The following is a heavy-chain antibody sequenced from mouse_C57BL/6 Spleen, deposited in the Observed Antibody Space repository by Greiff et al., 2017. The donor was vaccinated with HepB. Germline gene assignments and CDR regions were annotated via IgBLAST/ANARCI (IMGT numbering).Heavy chain of an antibody. Sequence: EVKVVESGGGLVKPGGSLKLSCAASGFTFSSYAMSWVRQTPEKRLEWVATISVGGSYTYYPDNVKGRFTISRDNAKNNLYLQMSHLKSEDTAMYYCAREGDGVRFAYWGQGTLVTVSA. D-gene: IGHD2-3*01. CDR1: GFTFSSYA. CDR2: ISVGGSYT. V-gene: IGHV5-4*01. J-gene: IGHJ3*01. CDR3: AREGDGVRFAY.